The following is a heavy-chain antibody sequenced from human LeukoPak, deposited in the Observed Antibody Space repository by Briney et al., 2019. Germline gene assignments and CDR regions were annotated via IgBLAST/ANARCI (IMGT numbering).Heavy chain of an antibody. D-gene: IGHD5-12*01. CDR2: IYPSDSDT. CDR1: GYSFTNYW. J-gene: IGHJ4*02. V-gene: IGHV5-51*01. Sequence: GESLKISCMGSGYSFTNYWICWVRQVPGSGLEWMGVIYPSDSDTRYSPSFQGQVTISADKSIDTAYLQWSSLKASDTAMYYCARQRDSGFDFDSWGQRTMVTVSS. CDR3: ARQRDSGFDFDS.